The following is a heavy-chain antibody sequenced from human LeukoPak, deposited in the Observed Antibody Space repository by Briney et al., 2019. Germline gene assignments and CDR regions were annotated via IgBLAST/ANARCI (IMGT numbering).Heavy chain of an antibody. CDR2: TYYGSKWYN. CDR3: ARAPTPIIAVAGSFDY. Sequence: SQTLSLTCAISGDSVSNNSAAWNWIRQSPSRGLEWLGMTYYGSKWYNDYAVSVKSRITINPDTSKNQFSLQENSVTPEDTAVYYCARAPTPIIAVAGSFDYWGQGTLVTVS. V-gene: IGHV6-1*01. CDR1: GDSVSNNSAA. D-gene: IGHD6-19*01. J-gene: IGHJ4*02.